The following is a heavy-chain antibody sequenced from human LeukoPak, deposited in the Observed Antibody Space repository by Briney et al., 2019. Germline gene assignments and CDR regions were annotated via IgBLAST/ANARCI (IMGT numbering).Heavy chain of an antibody. V-gene: IGHV4-59*08. Sequence: PSETLSLTCAASGGSISSDYWSWIRQPPGKGLEWIGYIYYSGSTNYNPSLKSRVTISVDTSKNQFSLKLSSVTAADTAVYYCARRWFGRLSPGYYYYSYKDVWGKGTTVTVSS. CDR2: IYYSGST. CDR3: ARRWFGRLSPGYYYYSYKDV. J-gene: IGHJ6*03. D-gene: IGHD3-10*01. CDR1: GGSISSDY.